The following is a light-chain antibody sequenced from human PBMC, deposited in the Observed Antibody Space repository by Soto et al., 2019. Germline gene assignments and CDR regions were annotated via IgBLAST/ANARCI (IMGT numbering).Light chain of an antibody. CDR1: SYNIGANP. CDR3: EAWDDSLYGAV. Sequence: QSVLTQPTSASGTPEQRVTISCSGRSYNIGANPINWYQQLPVTAPKLLIYNNDQRPSGVPDRFSASKSGTSASLAISGLQSEDEADYYCEAWDDSLYGAVLGGGTQLTVL. V-gene: IGLV1-44*01. CDR2: NND. J-gene: IGLJ7*01.